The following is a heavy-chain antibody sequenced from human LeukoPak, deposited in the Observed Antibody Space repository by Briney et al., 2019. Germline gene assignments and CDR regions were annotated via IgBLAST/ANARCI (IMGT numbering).Heavy chain of an antibody. J-gene: IGHJ4*02. D-gene: IGHD2-21*01. Sequence: GGSLRLSCAASGVTFRSYWMHWVRQAPGKGLVWVSRINSDESSTSYADSVKGRFTISRDIAKNTLSLQMHHGCVLLRAASNRARAYWGRGTQLFDYWGQGTLVTVSS. CDR2: INSDESST. CDR3: ARAYWGRGTQLFDY. V-gene: IGHV3-74*01. CDR1: GVTFRSYW.